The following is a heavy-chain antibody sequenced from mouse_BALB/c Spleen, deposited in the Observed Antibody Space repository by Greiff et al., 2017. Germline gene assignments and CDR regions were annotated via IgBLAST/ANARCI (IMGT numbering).Heavy chain of an antibody. CDR1: GYTFTSYW. J-gene: IGHJ2*01. V-gene: IGHV1-69*02. Sequence: VQLQQPGAELVKPGAPVKLSCKASGYTFTSYWMNWVKQRPGRGLEWIGRIDPSDSETHYNQKFKDKATLTVDKSSSTAYIQLSSLTSEDSAVYYCARRGSHFDYWGQGTTLTVSS. D-gene: IGHD6-1*01. CDR3: ARRGSHFDY. CDR2: IDPSDSET.